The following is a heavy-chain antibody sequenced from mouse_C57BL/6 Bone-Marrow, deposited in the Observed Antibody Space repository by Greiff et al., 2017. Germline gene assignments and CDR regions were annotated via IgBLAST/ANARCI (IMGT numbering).Heavy chain of an antibody. Sequence: QVQLKQSGAELMKPGASVKLSCKATGYTFTGYWIEWVKQRPGHGLEWIGEILPGSGSTNYNEKFKGKATLTADTSSNTAYMQRSSLTTEDSAIYYCARWGYAMDYWGQGTSVTVSS. CDR1: GYTFTGYW. CDR3: ARWGYAMDY. J-gene: IGHJ4*01. V-gene: IGHV1-9*01. CDR2: ILPGSGST.